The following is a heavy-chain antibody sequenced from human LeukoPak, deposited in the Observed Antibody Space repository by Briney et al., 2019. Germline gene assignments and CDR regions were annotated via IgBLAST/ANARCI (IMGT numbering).Heavy chain of an antibody. CDR3: AREVSEGFDF. Sequence: PGGSLRLSCAASGFIFNNEWMDWVRQAPGKGLEWVANIRADGTEKYYVDSVKGRFAISRDNAKNSLYLQMNSLRAEDTALYYCAREVSEGFDFWGQGTLVTVSS. D-gene: IGHD3-22*01. CDR2: IRADGTEK. J-gene: IGHJ4*02. V-gene: IGHV3-7*01. CDR1: GFIFNNEW.